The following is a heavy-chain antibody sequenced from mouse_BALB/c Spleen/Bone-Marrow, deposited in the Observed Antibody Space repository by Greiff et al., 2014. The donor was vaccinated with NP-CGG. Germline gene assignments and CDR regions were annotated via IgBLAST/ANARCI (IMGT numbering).Heavy chain of an antibody. CDR1: GFTFSSFG. CDR2: ISSGSSTI. J-gene: IGHJ2*01. Sequence: EVQGVESGGGLVQPGGSRKLSCAASGFTFSSFGMHWVRQAPEKGLEWVAYISSGSSTIYYADTLKGRFTISRDNPKNTLFLQMTSLRSEGTAMYYCARSRLRGYYFDYWGQGTTLTVSS. D-gene: IGHD3-2*02. CDR3: ARSRLRGYYFDY. V-gene: IGHV5-17*02.